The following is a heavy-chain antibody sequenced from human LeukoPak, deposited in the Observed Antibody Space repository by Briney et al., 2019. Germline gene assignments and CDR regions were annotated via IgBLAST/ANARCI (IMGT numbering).Heavy chain of an antibody. D-gene: IGHD3-16*02. CDR3: AGGGITFGGVIVLGMDV. J-gene: IGHJ6*02. CDR2: IGTAGDT. CDR1: GFTFGSYD. V-gene: IGHV3-13*01. Sequence: GGSLRLSCAASGFTFGSYDMHWVRQATGKGLEWVSAIGTAGDTYYPGSVKGRFTISRENAKNSLYLQMNSLRAGDTAVYYWAGGGITFGGVIVLGMDVWGQGTTVTVSS.